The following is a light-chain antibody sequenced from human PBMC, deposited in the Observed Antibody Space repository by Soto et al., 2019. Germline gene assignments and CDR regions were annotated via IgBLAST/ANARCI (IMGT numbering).Light chain of an antibody. V-gene: IGKV3-15*01. Sequence: EIVMTQSPATLSVSPGERATLSCRASQGVSSNLAWYQQKPGQAPRLLIYGASTRATGFPARFSGSGSGTEFTLTISSLQSEDFAVYYCQQYDNWPPYTFGQGTKVDIK. CDR3: QQYDNWPPYT. J-gene: IGKJ2*01. CDR1: QGVSSN. CDR2: GAS.